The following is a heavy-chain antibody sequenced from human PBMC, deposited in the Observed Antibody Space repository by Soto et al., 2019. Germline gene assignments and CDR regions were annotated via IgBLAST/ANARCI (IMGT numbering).Heavy chain of an antibody. D-gene: IGHD6-13*01. V-gene: IGHV3-23*01. CDR2: ISGSGGST. CDR1: GFTFSSYA. CDR3: AKELSRGSSSWYYFDY. J-gene: IGHJ4*02. Sequence: PGGSLRLSCAASGFTFSSYAMSWVRQAPGKGLEWVSAISGSGGSTYYADSVKGRFTTSRDNSKNTLYLQMNSLRAEDTAVYYCAKELSRGSSSWYYFDYWGQGTRVTVSS.